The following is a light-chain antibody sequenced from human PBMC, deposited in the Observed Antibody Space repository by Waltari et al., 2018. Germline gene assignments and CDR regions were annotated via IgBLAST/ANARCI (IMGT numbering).Light chain of an antibody. CDR1: QAVSRF. Sequence: EIVLTQSPGTLSLSPGERATLSCRASQAVSRFLAWYQQKPGQAPRLLIYDTSTRATGIPDRFSGSGSGTDFSLTISRLEPEDFEVYYCQKYGSLPATFGQGTKVEIK. CDR3: QKYGSLPAT. V-gene: IGKV3-20*01. CDR2: DTS. J-gene: IGKJ1*01.